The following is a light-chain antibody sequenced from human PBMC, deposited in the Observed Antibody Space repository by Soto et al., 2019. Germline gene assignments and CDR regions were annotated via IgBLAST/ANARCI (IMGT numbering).Light chain of an antibody. Sequence: EIVLTQSPATLSLSPGERATLSCRASQSVSNYLAWFQQKPGQAPRRLIDDASNRATGIPARFSGSGAGTDFTLAISSLAPEDVAVYYCQQRYNWPFTFGPGTKVDI. CDR2: DAS. CDR1: QSVSNY. J-gene: IGKJ3*01. CDR3: QQRYNWPFT. V-gene: IGKV3-11*01.